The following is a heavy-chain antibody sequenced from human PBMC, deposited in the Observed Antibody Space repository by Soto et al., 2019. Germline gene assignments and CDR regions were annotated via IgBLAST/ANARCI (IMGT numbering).Heavy chain of an antibody. CDR1: GITFSTYA. J-gene: IGHJ6*02. Sequence: GGSLRLSCAASGITFSTYAMSWVRQAPGKGLEWVSAISGSGGSTYYADSVKGRFTISRDKSKNTLYLQMNSLRAEDTAVYYCARDQRRLIVGATRSYGMDVWGQGTTVTVSS. D-gene: IGHD1-26*01. V-gene: IGHV3-23*01. CDR2: ISGSGGST. CDR3: ARDQRRLIVGATRSYGMDV.